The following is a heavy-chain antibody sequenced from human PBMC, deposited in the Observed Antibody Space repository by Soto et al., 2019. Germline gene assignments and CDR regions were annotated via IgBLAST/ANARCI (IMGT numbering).Heavy chain of an antibody. V-gene: IGHV4-34*01. CDR2: INHSGST. D-gene: IGHD3-10*01. J-gene: IGHJ6*02. CDR3: ARSEAYGSGSYYAYYYGMDV. Sequence: SETLSLTCAVYGGSFSGYYWSWIRQPPGKGLEWIGEINHSGSTNYNPSLKSRVTISVDTSKNQFSLKLSSVTAADTAVYYCARSEAYGSGSYYAYYYGMDVWGQGTTVTVSS. CDR1: GGSFSGYY.